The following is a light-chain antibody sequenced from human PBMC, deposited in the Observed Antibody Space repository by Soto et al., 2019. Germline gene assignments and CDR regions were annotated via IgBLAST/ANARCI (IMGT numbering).Light chain of an antibody. Sequence: IVLTPFPAALSVSPGTIATLSCCASYADDNNVACYQQPPGAAPRLLIYATSSRATSVPGRSSGSWSGKESPPTISHLYAEYSAVYRRHYYSYTFRTFGQGTKVDIK. J-gene: IGKJ1*01. CDR2: ATS. CDR1: YADDNN. CDR3: HYYSYTFRT. V-gene: IGKV3-15*01.